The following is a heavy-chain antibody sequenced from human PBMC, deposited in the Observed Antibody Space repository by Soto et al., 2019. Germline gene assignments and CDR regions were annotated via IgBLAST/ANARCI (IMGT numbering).Heavy chain of an antibody. CDR1: GFTFSSYA. J-gene: IGHJ4*02. V-gene: IGHV3-30-3*01. D-gene: IGHD4-17*01. CDR2: ISYDGSNK. Sequence: QVQLVESGGCVVQPGRSLRLSCAASGFTFSSYAMHWVRQAPGKGLEWVAVISYDGSNKYYADSVKGRFTISRDNSKNTLYLQMNSLRAEDTAVYYCARATPFDYWGQGTLVTVSS. CDR3: ARATPFDY.